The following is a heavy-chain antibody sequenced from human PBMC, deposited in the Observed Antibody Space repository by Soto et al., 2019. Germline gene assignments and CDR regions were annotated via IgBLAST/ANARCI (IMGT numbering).Heavy chain of an antibody. CDR1: GESIRSSSYY. V-gene: IGHV4-39*01. D-gene: IGHD2-21*02. Sequence: SETLSLTCIVSGESIRSSSYYWGWIRQPPGKGLEWIGSIYYSGRTYYNPSFKSRVTISIDTSKNQFSLKLSSVTATDTAVYYCARQRATVVTQAYFDHWGQGALVTVSS. J-gene: IGHJ4*02. CDR3: ARQRATVVTQAYFDH. CDR2: IYYSGRT.